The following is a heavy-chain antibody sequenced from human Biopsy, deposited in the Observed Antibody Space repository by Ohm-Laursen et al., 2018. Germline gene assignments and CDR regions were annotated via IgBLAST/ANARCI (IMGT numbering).Heavy chain of an antibody. Sequence: SLRLSCAASGFTFDTYEMNWVGHPPGKGLEWVSDISFSGKTISYADSVKGRFTMSRDSAKKSVYLQSSNMRAEDSAIYYGARRGACGEPDYFYGIDVWGQGTTVIVSS. V-gene: IGHV3-48*03. J-gene: IGHJ6*02. CDR2: ISFSGKTI. D-gene: IGHD4-17*01. CDR3: ARRGACGEPDYFYGIDV. CDR1: GFTFDTYE.